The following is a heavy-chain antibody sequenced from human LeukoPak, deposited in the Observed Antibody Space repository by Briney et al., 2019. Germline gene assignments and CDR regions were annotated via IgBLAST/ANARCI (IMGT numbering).Heavy chain of an antibody. CDR3: ARGDLRYYFDY. CDR2: INPNSGGT. J-gene: IGHJ4*02. Sequence: GASVKVSCKASGYTFTGYYMHWVRQAPGQGLEWMGWINPNSGGTNYAQKFQGRVTITADESTSTAYMELSSLRSEDTAVYYCARGDLRYYFDYWGQGTLVTVSS. V-gene: IGHV1-2*02. CDR1: GYTFTGYY.